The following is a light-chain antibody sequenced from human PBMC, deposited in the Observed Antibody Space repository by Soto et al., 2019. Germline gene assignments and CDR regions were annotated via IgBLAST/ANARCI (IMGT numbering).Light chain of an antibody. J-gene: IGKJ2*01. CDR2: SAD. V-gene: IGKV1-39*01. CDR3: QQNYGFPYT. CDR1: PSIGSY. Sequence: DVQLTQSPSLLSASVGDTVTMTCRASPSIGSYLNWYQHKPGKPPRLLIFSADTLESGVSSRFSGSGFNKQFTLTINSLHPEAFASYYCQQNYGFPYTFGQGPRVEIK.